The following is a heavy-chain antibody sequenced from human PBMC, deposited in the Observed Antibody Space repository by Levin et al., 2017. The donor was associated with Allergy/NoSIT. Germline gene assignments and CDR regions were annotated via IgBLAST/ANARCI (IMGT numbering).Heavy chain of an antibody. CDR2: IADDGVKT. Sequence: GGSLRLSCVGSGLTFSSFPMTWVRQAPGKGLEWVSSIADDGVKTYYADSVKGRFAISRDNSKNTLYLQMDSLRVEDTALYFCARGKIFAAGLDKWGQGTLVTVSS. CDR3: ARGKIFAAGLDK. J-gene: IGHJ4*02. V-gene: IGHV3-23*01. D-gene: IGHD6-13*01. CDR1: GLTFSSFP.